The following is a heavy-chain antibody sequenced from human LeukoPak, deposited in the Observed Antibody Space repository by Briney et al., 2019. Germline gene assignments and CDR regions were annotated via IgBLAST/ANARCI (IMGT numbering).Heavy chain of an antibody. D-gene: IGHD5-24*01. V-gene: IGHV3-23*01. CDR2: ISNTAYNT. CDR3: AKGDGYNYDNWFDP. J-gene: IGHJ5*02. Sequence: PGGSLRLSCGASGFTFSSYGMSWVRQAPGKGLEWVSTISNTAYNTYYADSVKGRFTISRDNSQNTLYLQMSSLRAEDTAVYYCAKGDGYNYDNWFDPWGQGTLVTVSS. CDR1: GFTFSSYG.